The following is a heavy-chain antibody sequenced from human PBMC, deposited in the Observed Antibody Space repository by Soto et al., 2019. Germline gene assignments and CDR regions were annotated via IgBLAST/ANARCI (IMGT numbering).Heavy chain of an antibody. CDR2: IIPIFGTA. CDR3: ARVEDCSSTSCYSMVWFAP. J-gene: IGHJ5*02. D-gene: IGHD2-2*02. Sequence: SVKVSCKASGGTFSSYAISWVRQAPGQGLEWMGGIIPIFGTANYAQKFQGRVTITADESTSTAYMELSSLRSEDTAVYYCARVEDCSSTSCYSMVWFAPWGQGTLVTV. CDR1: GGTFSSYA. V-gene: IGHV1-69*13.